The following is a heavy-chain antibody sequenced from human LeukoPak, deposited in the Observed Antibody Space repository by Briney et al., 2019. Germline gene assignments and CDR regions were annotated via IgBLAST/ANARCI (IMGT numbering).Heavy chain of an antibody. D-gene: IGHD5-18*01. V-gene: IGHV4-30-4*08. Sequence: SETPSLTCTVSGGSISSGDYYWSWIRQPPGKGLEWIGYIYYSGSTYYNPSLKSRVTISVDTSKNQFSLKLSSVTAADTAVYYCARRRGYSYEPFDYWGQGTLVTVSS. CDR1: GGSISSGDYY. J-gene: IGHJ4*02. CDR2: IYYSGST. CDR3: ARRRGYSYEPFDY.